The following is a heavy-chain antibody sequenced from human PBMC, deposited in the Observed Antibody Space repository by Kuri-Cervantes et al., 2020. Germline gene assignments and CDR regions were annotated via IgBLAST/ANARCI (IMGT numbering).Heavy chain of an antibody. V-gene: IGHV3-30-3*01. J-gene: IGHJ6*02. D-gene: IGHD3-10*01. CDR2: ISYDGSNK. CDR3: ARDPSRNYYGSGSYYNAVQYYYYYGMDV. CDR1: GFTFSSYA. Sequence: GGSLRLSCAAPGFTFSSYAMHWVRQAPGKGLEWVAVISYDGSNKYYADSVKGRFTISRDNSKNTLYLQMNSLRAEDTAVYYCARDPSRNYYGSGSYYNAVQYYYYYGMDVWGQGTTVTVSS.